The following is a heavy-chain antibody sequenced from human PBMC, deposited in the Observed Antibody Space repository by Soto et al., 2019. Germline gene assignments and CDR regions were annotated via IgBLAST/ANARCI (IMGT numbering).Heavy chain of an antibody. CDR3: AKDISVTQPYGMDV. D-gene: IGHD4-4*01. CDR2: ISWNSGSI. J-gene: IGHJ6*02. V-gene: IGHV3-9*01. Sequence: WIRQPPGKGLEWVSGISWNSGSIGYADSVKGRFTISRDNAKNSLYLQMNSLRAEDTALYYCAKDISVTQPYGMDVWGQGTTVTVSS.